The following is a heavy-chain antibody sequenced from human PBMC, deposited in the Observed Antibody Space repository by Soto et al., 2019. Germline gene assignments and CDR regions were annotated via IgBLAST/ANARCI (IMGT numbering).Heavy chain of an antibody. V-gene: IGHV1-2*06. CDR1: GYTFTGYF. CDR2: LNPNTGAT. D-gene: IGHD3-16*01. J-gene: IGHJ3*02. Sequence: QEQLVQSGADVNKPGASVKVSCKASGYTFTGYFIHWVRQAPGQGLEWMARLNPNTGATNFAQNFQGRVTMTRDTSIRTAYMELSRLTSDDTAVYYCARALARGDALDIWGQGTMVTVSS. CDR3: ARALARGDALDI.